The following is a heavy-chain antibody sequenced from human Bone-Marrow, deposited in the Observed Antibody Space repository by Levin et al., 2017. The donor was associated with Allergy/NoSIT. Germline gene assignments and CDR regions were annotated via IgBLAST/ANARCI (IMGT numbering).Heavy chain of an antibody. D-gene: IGHD5-12*01. V-gene: IGHV1-46*03. Sequence: GASVKVSCTASGYTFTNYYIHWVRQAPGHGLEWLGIINPSHDSIMYSQRFQGRVTMTRDTSTGTVYMELSSLRSEDTAIYYCARGGIVATIAPYYFDYWGQGTLVTVSS. CDR1: GYTFTNYY. CDR2: INPSHDSI. J-gene: IGHJ4*02. CDR3: ARGGIVATIAPYYFDY.